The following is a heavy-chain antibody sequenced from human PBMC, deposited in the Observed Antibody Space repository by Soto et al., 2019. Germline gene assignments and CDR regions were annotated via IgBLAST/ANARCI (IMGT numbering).Heavy chain of an antibody. D-gene: IGHD5-12*01. CDR1: GGTFSSYA. Sequence: ASVKVSCKASGGTFSSYAISWVRQAPGQGLEWMGGIIPIFGTANYAQKFQGRVTITADKSTSTAYMELSSLRSEDTAVYYCARVEYSDSDLVYYYYGMGVWGQGTTVTVSS. CDR3: ARVEYSDSDLVYYYYGMGV. V-gene: IGHV1-69*06. CDR2: IIPIFGTA. J-gene: IGHJ6*02.